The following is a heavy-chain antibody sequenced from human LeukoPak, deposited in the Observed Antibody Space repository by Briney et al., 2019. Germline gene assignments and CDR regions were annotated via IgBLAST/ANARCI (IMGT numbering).Heavy chain of an antibody. CDR2: VNRDGSET. CDR3: AREPFDY. CDR1: GFTLSNHW. Sequence: GGSLRLSCAASGFTLSNHWMTWVRQVPGRGPEWVANVNRDGSETYYLDSVKGRFTISRDNAKNSLYLQMNSLRDEDTAVYYCAREPFDYWGQGTLVTVSS. V-gene: IGHV3-7*01. J-gene: IGHJ4*02.